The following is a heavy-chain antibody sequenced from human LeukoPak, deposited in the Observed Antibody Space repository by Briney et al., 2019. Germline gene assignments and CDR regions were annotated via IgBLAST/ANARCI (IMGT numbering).Heavy chain of an antibody. CDR3: AKSIRFCSSNSCFAGYYNYGLHV. J-gene: IGHJ6*02. Sequence: PEGSLRLSCAASGFTFSSYGMHWVRQAPGKGLEWVAVISHDGSSKYFADSVKGRFTISRDNPKNTLDLQMHSLRAEDTAVYYCAKSIRFCSSNSCFAGYYNYGLHVWGQGTTVIVSS. V-gene: IGHV3-30*18. D-gene: IGHD2-2*01. CDR2: ISHDGSSK. CDR1: GFTFSSYG.